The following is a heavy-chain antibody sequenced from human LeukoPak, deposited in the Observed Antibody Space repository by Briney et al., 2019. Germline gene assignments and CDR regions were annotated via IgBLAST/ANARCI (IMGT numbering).Heavy chain of an antibody. CDR1: GFTFSNYG. Sequence: GGSLRLSCAASGFTFSNYGMNWVRQAPGKGLEWVSGITGSGGNTYYADSVKGRFTISRENAKNSLYLQMNSLRAGDTAVYYCARVNRGVIDYWGQGTLVTVSS. D-gene: IGHD3-10*01. CDR2: ITGSGGNT. J-gene: IGHJ4*02. V-gene: IGHV3-23*01. CDR3: ARVNRGVIDY.